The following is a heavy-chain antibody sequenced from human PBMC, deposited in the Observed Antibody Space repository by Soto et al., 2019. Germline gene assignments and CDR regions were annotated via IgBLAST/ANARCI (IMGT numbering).Heavy chain of an antibody. CDR2: IGSGGDT. CDR3: SRGYSSGWFDWFDP. J-gene: IGHJ5*02. Sequence: VSLRLSCAASGFTFSGYDMHWVRQAPGKGLEWVSVIGSGGDTYYLDSVKGRFTISRENAKNSLYLQMNSLRAADTAVYYCSRGYSSGWFDWFDPWGQGTLVTVSS. D-gene: IGHD6-19*01. CDR1: GFTFSGYD. V-gene: IGHV3-13*01.